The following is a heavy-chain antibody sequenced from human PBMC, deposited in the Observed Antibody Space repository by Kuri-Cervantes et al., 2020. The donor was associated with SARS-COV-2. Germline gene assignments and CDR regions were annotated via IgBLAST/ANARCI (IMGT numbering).Heavy chain of an antibody. D-gene: IGHD6-19*01. CDR2: INPNSGGA. Sequence: ASVKVSCKASGYTFTGYYMHWVRQAPGQGLEWMGWINPNSGGANYAQKFQGWVTMTRDTSISTAYMELSRLRSDDTAVYYCARESGSSGWYGFDYWGQGTLVTVSS. CDR1: GYTFTGYY. CDR3: ARESGSSGWYGFDY. V-gene: IGHV1-2*04. J-gene: IGHJ4*02.